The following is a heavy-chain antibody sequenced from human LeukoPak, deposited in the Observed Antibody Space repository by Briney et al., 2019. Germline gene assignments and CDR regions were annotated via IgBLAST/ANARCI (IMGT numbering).Heavy chain of an antibody. CDR1: GGSTTGYF. J-gene: IGHJ4*02. V-gene: IGHV4-59*08. CDR3: ARHFPYRYYDSSGFDY. Sequence: SETLSLTCTISGGSTTGYFWSWIRQPPGKGPEWIGYVFYSGGTLYNPSLESRVTISVDTSKTHFSLELTSVTAADTAVYYCARHFPYRYYDSSGFDYWGQGTLVTVSS. D-gene: IGHD3-22*01. CDR2: VFYSGGT.